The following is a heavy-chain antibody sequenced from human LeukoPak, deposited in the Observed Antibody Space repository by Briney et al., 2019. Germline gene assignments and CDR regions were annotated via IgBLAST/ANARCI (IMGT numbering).Heavy chain of an antibody. CDR1: GGSISSYY. J-gene: IGHJ4*02. D-gene: IGHD6-19*01. CDR2: IYYSGTA. CDR3: ARVNTEGSADY. V-gene: IGHV4-59*01. Sequence: TSETLSLTCTVSGGSISSYYWSWIRQPPGKGLEWIGFIYYSGTANYNPSLKSRVTISVDTSKNQFSLKLTSVTAADTAVYYCARVNTEGSADYWGQGTLDTVSS.